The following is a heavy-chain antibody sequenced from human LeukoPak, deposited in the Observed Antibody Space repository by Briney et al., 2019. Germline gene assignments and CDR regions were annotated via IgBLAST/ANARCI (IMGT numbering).Heavy chain of an antibody. V-gene: IGHV4-30-2*01. D-gene: IGHD3-10*01. Sequence: SETLSLTCAVSGGSISSGGYSWRWIRQPPGKGLEWIGYIYHSGSTYYNPALKSRVTISVDRSKNQVSLKLSSVTAADTAVYYCARDGSGSVYWGQGTLVTVSS. CDR2: IYHSGST. CDR1: GGSISSGGYS. CDR3: ARDGSGSVY. J-gene: IGHJ4*02.